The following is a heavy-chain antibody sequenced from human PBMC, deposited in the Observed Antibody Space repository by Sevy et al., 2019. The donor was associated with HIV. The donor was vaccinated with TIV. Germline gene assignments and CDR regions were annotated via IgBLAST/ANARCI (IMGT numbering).Heavy chain of an antibody. D-gene: IGHD3-10*01. Sequence: GESLKISCAASGFTFSNYFMNWVRQAPGKGLEWVSSISSGSSYIFYADSLKGRFTISRDNAKNSLDLHMNSLRAEDTAVYYCARGDYYGSLYYFDYWGPGTLVTVSS. CDR2: ISSGSSYI. V-gene: IGHV3-21*01. J-gene: IGHJ4*02. CDR1: GFTFSNYF. CDR3: ARGDYYGSLYYFDY.